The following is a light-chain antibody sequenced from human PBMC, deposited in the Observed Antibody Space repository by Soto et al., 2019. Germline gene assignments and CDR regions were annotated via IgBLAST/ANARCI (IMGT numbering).Light chain of an antibody. J-gene: IGKJ1*01. CDR1: QSVSSSY. V-gene: IGKV3-15*01. CDR3: QQYNNWPRT. Sequence: IVLTQSPGTLSLNPGERATLSCRASQSVSSSYLAWYQQKPGQAPRLLIYGASTRATGIPARFSGSGSGTEFTLTISSLQSEDFAVYYCQQYNNWPRTFGQGTNVDIK. CDR2: GAS.